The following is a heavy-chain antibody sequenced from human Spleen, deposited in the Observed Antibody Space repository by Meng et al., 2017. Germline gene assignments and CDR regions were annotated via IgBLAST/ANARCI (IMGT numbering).Heavy chain of an antibody. J-gene: IGHJ4*02. D-gene: IGHD2-15*01. V-gene: IGHV3-74*01. CDR2: INTDGTTT. Sequence: LSLTCAASGFTFSSYAMSWVRHVPGKGLVWVSRINTDGTTTTYADSVKGRFTISRDNAKNTLYLQMNSLRGEDTAVYYCARGVAGRGGYWGQGTLVTVSS. CDR1: GFTFSSYA. CDR3: ARGVAGRGGY.